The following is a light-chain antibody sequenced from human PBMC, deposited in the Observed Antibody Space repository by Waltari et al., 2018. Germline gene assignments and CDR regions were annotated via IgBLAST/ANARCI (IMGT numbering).Light chain of an antibody. CDR1: QSMSSF. CDR2: ATS. V-gene: IGKV1-39*01. Sequence: DIQVTQSPSSLSASVGDRVTITCRASQSMSSFLNWYQKKPGKAPRLLVSATSNLQSGVPSRFIGSGSGADCTLTINSLQPEDFATYYCLQSYSLSLFTFGPGTRVDIK. CDR3: LQSYSLSLFT. J-gene: IGKJ3*01.